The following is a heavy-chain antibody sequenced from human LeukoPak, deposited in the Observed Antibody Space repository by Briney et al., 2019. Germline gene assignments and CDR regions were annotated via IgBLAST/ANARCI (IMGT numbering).Heavy chain of an antibody. Sequence: SETLSLTCTVSGGSISTSNYYWGWIRQPPGKGLEWIGNIFYSGSTYYSPSLKSRVTISLDTSKNQFSLKLSSVTAADTAVYYCARGRRSYGYDWFDPWGQGTLVTVSS. V-gene: IGHV4-39*07. CDR1: GGSISTSNYY. J-gene: IGHJ5*02. CDR3: ARGRRSYGYDWFDP. D-gene: IGHD5-18*01. CDR2: IFYSGST.